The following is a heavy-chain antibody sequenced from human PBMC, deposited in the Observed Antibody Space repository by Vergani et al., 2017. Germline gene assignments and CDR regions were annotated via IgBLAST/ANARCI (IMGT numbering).Heavy chain of an antibody. CDR3: ARYLTVYYYGSGSYSPFDY. D-gene: IGHD3-10*01. Sequence: QVQLQESGPGLVKPSETLSLTCTVSGYSISSGYYWGWIRQPPGKGLEWIGSIYYSGSTYYNPSLKSRVTISVDTSKNQFSLKLSSVTAADTAVYYCARYLTVYYYGSGSYSPFDYWGQGTLVTVSS. V-gene: IGHV4-38-2*02. CDR2: IYYSGST. CDR1: GYSISSGYY. J-gene: IGHJ4*02.